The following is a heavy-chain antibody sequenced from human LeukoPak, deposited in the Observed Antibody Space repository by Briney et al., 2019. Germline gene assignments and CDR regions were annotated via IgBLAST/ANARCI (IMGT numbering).Heavy chain of an antibody. V-gene: IGHV3-15*01. CDR1: GFTFTNAW. CDR3: AKDISQWGFSYGMDV. CDR2: FKSKTDGGTT. J-gene: IGHJ6*02. D-gene: IGHD1-14*01. Sequence: GGSLRLSCAAFGFTFTNAWMSWVRQVPGKGLEWVGRFKSKTDGGTTDYAAPVKGRFTISRDDSKNTLYLQLNSLRAEDTALYYCAKDISQWGFSYGMDVWGQGTTVTVSS.